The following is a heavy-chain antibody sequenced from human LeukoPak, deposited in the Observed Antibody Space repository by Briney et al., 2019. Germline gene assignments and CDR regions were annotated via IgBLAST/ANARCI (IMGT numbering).Heavy chain of an antibody. Sequence: PGRSLRLSCAASGFTFSSYGMHWVRQAPGKGLEGVAVISYDGSNKYYADCVKGRFTISRDNSKNTLYLQMNSLRAEDTAVYYCAKEAVLLWFGEPYFDYWGQGTLVTVSS. CDR3: AKEAVLLWFGEPYFDY. CDR2: ISYDGSNK. D-gene: IGHD3-10*01. CDR1: GFTFSSYG. V-gene: IGHV3-30*18. J-gene: IGHJ4*02.